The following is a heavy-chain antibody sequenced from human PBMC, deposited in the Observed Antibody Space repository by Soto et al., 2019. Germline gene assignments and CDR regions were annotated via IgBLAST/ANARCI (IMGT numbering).Heavy chain of an antibody. CDR1: GFTFRSYS. D-gene: IGHD5-12*01. J-gene: IGHJ4*02. Sequence: EVQLVESGGGLVKPGGSLRLSCAASGFTFRSYSMNWVRQAPGKGLEWVSSISTSSNYIYYADSVKGRFTISRDNAKNSLYLQMNSLRAEDTAVYYCARDGGYSGYDCWGQGTLVTVSS. CDR3: ARDGGYSGYDC. CDR2: ISTSSNYI. V-gene: IGHV3-21*01.